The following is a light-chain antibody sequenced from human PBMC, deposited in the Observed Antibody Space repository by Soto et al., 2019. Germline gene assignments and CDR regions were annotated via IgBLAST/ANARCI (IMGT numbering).Light chain of an antibody. CDR3: CSYAGSYTYVI. J-gene: IGLJ2*01. V-gene: IGLV2-23*01. CDR1: SSDVGSYDL. CDR2: EAN. Sequence: QSALTQPASVSGSPGQSITISCTGTSSDVGSYDLVSWYQQRPGEAPKVMIYEANRRPSGVSNRFSGSKSGNTASLTISGLQADYEADYFCCSYAGSYTYVIFGGGTKVTVL.